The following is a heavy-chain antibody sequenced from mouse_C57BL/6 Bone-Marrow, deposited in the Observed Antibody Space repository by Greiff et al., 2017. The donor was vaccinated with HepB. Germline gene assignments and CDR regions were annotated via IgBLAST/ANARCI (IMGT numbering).Heavy chain of an antibody. V-gene: IGHV1-64*01. CDR2: IHPNSGST. CDR3: ARSRYYGSSYDYFDY. CDR1: GYTFTSYW. D-gene: IGHD1-1*01. Sequence: QVQLQQPGAELVKPGASVKLSCKASGYTFTSYWMHWVKQRPGQGLEWIGMIHPNSGSTNYNEKFKSKATLTVDKSSSTAYMQLSSLTSEDSAVYYCARSRYYGSSYDYFDYWGQGTTLTVSS. J-gene: IGHJ2*01.